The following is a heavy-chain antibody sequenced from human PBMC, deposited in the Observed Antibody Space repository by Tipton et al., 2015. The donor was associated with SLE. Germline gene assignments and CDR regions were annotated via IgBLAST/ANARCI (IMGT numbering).Heavy chain of an antibody. J-gene: IGHJ5*02. V-gene: IGHV4-39*01. Sequence: TLSLTCTVSGGSISSSSYYWGWIRQPPGKGLEWIGSIYYSGSTYYNPSLKSRVTISVDTSKNQFSLKLSSVTAADTAVYYCASTHGYDFWSGYHNWFDPWGQGTLVTVSS. CDR2: IYYSGST. CDR3: ASTHGYDFWSGYHNWFDP. D-gene: IGHD3-3*01. CDR1: GGSISSSSYY.